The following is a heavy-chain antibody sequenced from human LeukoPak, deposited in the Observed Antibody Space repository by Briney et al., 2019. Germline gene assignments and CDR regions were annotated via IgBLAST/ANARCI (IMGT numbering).Heavy chain of an antibody. J-gene: IGHJ5*02. Sequence: ASVKVSCKASGYTFTGYYMHWVRQAPGQGLEWMGWINPNSGGTNYAQKFQGRVTITRNTSISTAYMELSSLRSEDTAVYYCARAHIYDYVWGSYRSNWFDPWGQGTLVTVSS. V-gene: IGHV1-2*02. CDR2: INPNSGGT. CDR1: GYTFTGYY. D-gene: IGHD3-16*02. CDR3: ARAHIYDYVWGSYRSNWFDP.